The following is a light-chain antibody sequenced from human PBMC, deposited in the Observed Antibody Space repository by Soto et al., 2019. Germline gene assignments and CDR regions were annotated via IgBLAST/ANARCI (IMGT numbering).Light chain of an antibody. CDR1: ISDVAVCNY. CDR3: YSFTSGKTLYV. V-gene: IGLV2-14*03. Sequence: QSVLTQPASVSGSPGQSITISCSGTISDVAVCNYVSWYQQQPCKAPKLMLYGVSQRPSGLPNRFSGSKSGNRAYLSISGLQAEDEADYYCYSFTSGKTLYVFGTGTTVTVL. J-gene: IGLJ1*01. CDR2: GVS.